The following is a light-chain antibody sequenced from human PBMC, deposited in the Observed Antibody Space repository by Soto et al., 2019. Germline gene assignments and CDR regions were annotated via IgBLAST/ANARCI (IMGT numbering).Light chain of an antibody. CDR1: QSVDSSF. J-gene: IGKJ3*01. CDR3: QQYGVSPQS. Sequence: EIVLTQSPGTLSLSPGERATLSCRASQSVDSSFLGWYQQKPGQAPRLLIFGASKRATGIPDRFSGSGSGSDFTLTISRLEPEDFAVYFCQQYGVSPQSFGPGTKVDI. CDR2: GAS. V-gene: IGKV3-20*01.